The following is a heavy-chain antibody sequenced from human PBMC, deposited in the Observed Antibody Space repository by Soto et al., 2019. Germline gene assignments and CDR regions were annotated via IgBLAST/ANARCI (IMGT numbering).Heavy chain of an antibody. CDR1: GGSFSGYY. CDR3: ARSEEGTH. CDR2: INHSGST. Sequence: QVQLQQWGAGLLKPSETLSLTCAVYGGSFSGYYWSWIRQPPGKGLEWIGEINHSGSTNYNPALKSRVTISVDTSKNQFSLRLSSVTAADTAVYYCARSEEGTHWGQGTLVTVSS. J-gene: IGHJ4*02. V-gene: IGHV4-34*01. D-gene: IGHD1-1*01.